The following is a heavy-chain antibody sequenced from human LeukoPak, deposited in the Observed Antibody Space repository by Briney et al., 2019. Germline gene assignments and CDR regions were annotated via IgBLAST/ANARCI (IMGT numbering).Heavy chain of an antibody. J-gene: IGHJ6*03. CDR3: ARLSQDAPETNYYYDSSGYPGYYYYMDV. V-gene: IGHV4-31*03. CDR1: GGSISSGGYY. Sequence: SQILSVTCTVSGGSISSGGYYWSWIREHPGKGLEWIGYIYYSGSPYYTPSPKSRVTISVDTSKNQFSLKLSSVTAADTAVYYCARLSQDAPETNYYYDSSGYPGYYYYMDVWGKGTTVTVSS. CDR2: IYYSGSP. D-gene: IGHD3-22*01.